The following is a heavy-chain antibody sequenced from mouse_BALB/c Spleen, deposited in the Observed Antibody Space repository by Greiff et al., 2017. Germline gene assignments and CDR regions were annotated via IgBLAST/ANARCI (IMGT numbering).Heavy chain of an antibody. V-gene: IGHV1-7*01. CDR1: GYTFTSYW. CDR3: ARHGYGNYRYWYFDV. CDR2: INPSTGYT. Sequence: VQLQESGAELAKPGASVKMSCKASGYTFTSYWMHWVKQRPGQGLEWIGYINPSTGYTEYNQKFKDKATLTADKSSSTAYMQLSSLTSEDSAVYYCARHGYGNYRYWYFDVWGAGTTVTVSS. D-gene: IGHD2-10*02. J-gene: IGHJ1*01.